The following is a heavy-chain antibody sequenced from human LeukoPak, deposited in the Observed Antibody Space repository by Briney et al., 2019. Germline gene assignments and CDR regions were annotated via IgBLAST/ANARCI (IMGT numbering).Heavy chain of an antibody. J-gene: IGHJ4*02. V-gene: IGHV4-39*01. Sequence: SETLSLTCTVSGGSISSSSYYWGWIRQPPGKGLEWIGSIYYSGSTYYNPSLKSRVTISVDTSKNQFSLKLSSVTAADTAVYYCARPARVRYCSSTSCPFDYWGQGTLVTVSS. CDR1: GGSISSSSYY. CDR2: IYYSGST. D-gene: IGHD2-2*01. CDR3: ARPARVRYCSSTSCPFDY.